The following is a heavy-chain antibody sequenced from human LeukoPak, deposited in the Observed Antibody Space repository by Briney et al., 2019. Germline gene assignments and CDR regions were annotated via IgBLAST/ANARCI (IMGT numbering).Heavy chain of an antibody. D-gene: IGHD6-13*01. J-gene: IGHJ4*02. CDR3: ARHSYSISWLLGY. CDR1: GFTFSSYW. CDR2: INSDGSST. Sequence: GRSLRLSCAASGFTFSSYWMHWVRQAPGKGPVWVSRINSDGSSTSYADSVKGRFTISRDNAKNTLYLLMNSLRAEDTAVYYCARHSYSISWLLGYWGQGTLVTVSS. V-gene: IGHV3-74*01.